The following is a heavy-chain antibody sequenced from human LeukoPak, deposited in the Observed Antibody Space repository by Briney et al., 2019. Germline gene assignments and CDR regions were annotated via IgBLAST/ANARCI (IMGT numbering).Heavy chain of an antibody. CDR2: MYTSGAT. D-gene: IGHD6-6*01. J-gene: IGHJ4*02. CDR3: ARRPRAVTLDY. Sequence: SETLSLTRTVSGDSISNYYWSWIPQPAAKGLEWIGRMYTSGATNYNPSLQSRTTMSVDTSKNQLSLRLSSVTAADTAVYYCARRPRAVTLDYWGQGALVTVPS. CDR1: GDSISNYY. V-gene: IGHV4-4*07.